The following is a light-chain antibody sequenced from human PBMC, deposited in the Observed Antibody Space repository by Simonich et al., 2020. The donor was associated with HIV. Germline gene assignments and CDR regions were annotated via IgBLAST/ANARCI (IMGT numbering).Light chain of an antibody. Sequence: QSALTQPASVSGSPGQSITISCTGTSSDVGGYSYVSWFQQHPGKAPKLMIYDVSKGPAGVSMRFSGSKSGNTASRTISGLQAEDEADYYCSSYTSSNSVVFGGGTKLTVL. CDR1: SSDVGGYSY. CDR2: DVS. CDR3: SSYTSSNSVV. J-gene: IGLJ2*01. V-gene: IGLV2-14*01.